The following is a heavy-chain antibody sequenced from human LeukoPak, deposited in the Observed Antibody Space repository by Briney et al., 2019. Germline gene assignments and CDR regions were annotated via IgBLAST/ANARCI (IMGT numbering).Heavy chain of an antibody. CDR1: GFTLSNFA. CDR3: AKDGGSDPDSFDI. Sequence: PGGSLRLSCAASGFTLSNFAMTWVRQAPGQGLEWVSSITGSGALTYYADSVKGRFTISKDNAMDTLFLQMNSLRADDTAVYFCAKDGGSDPDSFDIWGQGTMVTVSS. J-gene: IGHJ3*02. V-gene: IGHV3-23*01. CDR2: ITGSGALT. D-gene: IGHD2-15*01.